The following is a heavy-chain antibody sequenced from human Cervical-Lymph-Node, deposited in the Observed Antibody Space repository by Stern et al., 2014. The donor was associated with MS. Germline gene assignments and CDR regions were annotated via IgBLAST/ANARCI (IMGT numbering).Heavy chain of an antibody. CDR3: ARINSKILYGMDV. V-gene: IGHV3-21*06. CDR2: ISTRSTNL. J-gene: IGHJ6*02. Sequence: EVQLVESGGGLVKPGGSLRLSCAASGFTFNNHAMNWVRQAPGKRLEWVASISTRSTNLYYADSVRGRFTISRDNAQNFMYLQMNSLTIEDTAVYYCARINSKILYGMDVWGPGTTVTVSS. CDR1: GFTFNNHA.